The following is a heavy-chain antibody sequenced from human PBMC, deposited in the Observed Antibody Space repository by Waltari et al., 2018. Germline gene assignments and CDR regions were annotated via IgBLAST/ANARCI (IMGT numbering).Heavy chain of an antibody. CDR2: IFGRGGST. D-gene: IGHD1-7*01. V-gene: IGHV4-4*08. CDR3: VREVQYVGSWNWRLDS. CDR1: GDSLSTNY. J-gene: IGHJ4*02. Sequence: VQLQESGPGLVKPAETLSLTCVVSGDSLSTNYWTWVRQPPGKGLEWIGHIFGRGGSTAFNPSLKSRVTFYTDPSKNQLSLRVRSVTAADTALYYCVREVQYVGSWNWRLDSWGQGVPVTVSS.